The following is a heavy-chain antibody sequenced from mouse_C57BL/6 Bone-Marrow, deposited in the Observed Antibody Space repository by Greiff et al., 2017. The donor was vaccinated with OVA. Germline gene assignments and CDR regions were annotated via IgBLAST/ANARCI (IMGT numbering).Heavy chain of an antibody. CDR1: GYTFTDYE. CDR3: ARSCGNYGDFDY. V-gene: IGHV1-15*01. D-gene: IGHD2-1*01. CDR2: IDPETGGT. Sequence: LQESGAELVRPGASVTLSCTASGYTFTDYEMHWVKQTPVHGLEWIGAIDPETGGTSYNQKFKGKAILTADKSSSTAYMELRSLTSEDSAVYYCARSCGNYGDFDYWGQGTTLTVSS. J-gene: IGHJ2*01.